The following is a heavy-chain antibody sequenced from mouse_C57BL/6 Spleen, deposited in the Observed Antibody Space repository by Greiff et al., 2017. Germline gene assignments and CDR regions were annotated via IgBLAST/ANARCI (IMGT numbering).Heavy chain of an antibody. D-gene: IGHD2-4*01. CDR3: ARGDYDPFWYFDV. CDR1: GYSITSGYD. J-gene: IGHJ1*03. V-gene: IGHV3-1*01. Sequence: DVQLQESGPGMVKPSQSLSLTCTVTGYSITSGYDWHWIRHFPGNKLEWMGYISYSGSTNYNPSLKSRISITHDTSKNHFFLKLNSVTTEDTATYYCARGDYDPFWYFDVWGTGTTVTVSS. CDR2: ISYSGST.